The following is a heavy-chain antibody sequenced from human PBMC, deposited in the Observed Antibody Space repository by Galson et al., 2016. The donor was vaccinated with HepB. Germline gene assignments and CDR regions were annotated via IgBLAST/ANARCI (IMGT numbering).Heavy chain of an antibody. CDR3: ATTRLSDN. J-gene: IGHJ4*02. CDR1: GFTFKNYW. CDR2: IKSDGSDA. V-gene: IGHV3-7*01. Sequence: SLRLSCAASGFTFKNYWMSWVRQAPGKGLEWVANIKSDGSDANYVDSVRGRFTISRDNAKNSLFLQMNVVRAEDTAVYYCATTRLSDNWGQGTLVTVSS. D-gene: IGHD3-16*01.